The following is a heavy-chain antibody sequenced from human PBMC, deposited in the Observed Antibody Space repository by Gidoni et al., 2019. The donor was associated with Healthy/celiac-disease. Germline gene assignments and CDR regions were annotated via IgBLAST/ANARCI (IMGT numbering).Heavy chain of an antibody. V-gene: IGHV3-33*01. CDR2: IWYDGSNK. CDR1: GFTFSSYG. D-gene: IGHD3-3*01. CDR3: AREREFWSGYNHYYYYYGMDV. J-gene: IGHJ6*02. Sequence: QVQLVESGGGVVQPGRSLRLSCAASGFTFSSYGMHWVRQAPGKGLEWVAVIWYDGSNKYYADSVKGRFTISRDNSKNTLYLQMNSLRAEDTAVYYRAREREFWSGYNHYYYYYGMDVWGQGTTVTVSS.